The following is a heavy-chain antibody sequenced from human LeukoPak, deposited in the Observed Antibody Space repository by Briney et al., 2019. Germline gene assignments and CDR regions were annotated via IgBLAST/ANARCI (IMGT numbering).Heavy chain of an antibody. CDR1: GFTFSSYS. CDR2: ISSSSSYI. V-gene: IGHV3-21*01. CDR3: ARGLPAGYYYDSSGYYLDI. D-gene: IGHD3-22*01. J-gene: IGHJ3*02. Sequence: GGSLRLSGAASGFTFSSYSMNWVRQAPGKGLEWVSSISSSSSYIYYADSVKGRFTISRDNAKNSLYLQMNSLRAEDTAADYCARGLPAGYYYDSSGYYLDIWGQGTMVTVSS.